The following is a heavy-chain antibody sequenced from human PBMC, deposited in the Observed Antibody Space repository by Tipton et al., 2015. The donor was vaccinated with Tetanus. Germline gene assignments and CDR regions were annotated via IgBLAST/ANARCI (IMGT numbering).Heavy chain of an antibody. V-gene: IGHV4-31*03. J-gene: IGHJ3*02. CDR2: RYYTGST. D-gene: IGHD3-16*01. Sequence: TLSLTCTVSGASINSGGYYWTWVRQRPGKGLEWIGYRYYTGSTYYTPYLRSRVTISFDTSQNQFSLNLTSVTAADTAVYYCARLYGSTWSDYGAFGIWGRGTLVTVSS. CDR3: ARLYGSTWSDYGAFGI. CDR1: GASINSGGYY.